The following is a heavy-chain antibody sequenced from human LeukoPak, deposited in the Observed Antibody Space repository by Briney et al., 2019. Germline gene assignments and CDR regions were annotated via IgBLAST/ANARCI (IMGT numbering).Heavy chain of an antibody. CDR1: GYTFTSYG. CDR2: INPNSGDT. J-gene: IGHJ5*02. CDR3: AKDGRGDSKSYNNWFDP. D-gene: IGHD2-15*01. V-gene: IGHV1-2*02. Sequence: ASVKVSCKASGYTFTSYGISWVRQAPGQGLEWMGWINPNSGDTKYAQKFQGRVTMTRDTSISTAYMELSSLRSDDTAVYYCAKDGRGDSKSYNNWFDPWGQGTLVTVSS.